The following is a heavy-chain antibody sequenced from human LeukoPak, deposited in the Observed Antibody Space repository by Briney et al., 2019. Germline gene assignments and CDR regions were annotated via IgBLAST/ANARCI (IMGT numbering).Heavy chain of an antibody. Sequence: GGSLRLSCAASGFTFSLYSMNWVRQAPGKGLEWVANIKHDGTEKSYVDSVKGRFTISRDSAKNSLHLQMDSLRADDTAVYYCARLSRCSNSANCYSWFDPWGQGTLVTVSS. CDR3: ARLSRCSNSANCYSWFDP. V-gene: IGHV3-7*01. D-gene: IGHD2-2*02. J-gene: IGHJ5*02. CDR2: IKHDGTEK. CDR1: GFTFSLYS.